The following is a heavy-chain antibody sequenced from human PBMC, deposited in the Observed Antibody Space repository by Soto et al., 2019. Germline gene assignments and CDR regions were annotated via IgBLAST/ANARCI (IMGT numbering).Heavy chain of an antibody. CDR3: VRGGYSSSWERLDP. D-gene: IGHD4-4*01. CDR1: GSSFPNYP. CDR2: ISHAGVTK. J-gene: IGHJ5*02. V-gene: IGHV3-30-3*01. Sequence: GESLKISCAASGSSFPNYPMHWVRQTPDKGLEWLAVISHAGVTKNSADSVKGRFSISRDNSRNRLYLDMNSLRTEDTAMYYCVRGGYSSSWERLDPWGQGTLVTVSS.